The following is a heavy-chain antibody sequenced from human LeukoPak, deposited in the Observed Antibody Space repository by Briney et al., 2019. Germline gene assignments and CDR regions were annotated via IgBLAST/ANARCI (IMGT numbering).Heavy chain of an antibody. Sequence: SETLSLTCTLSARSITGYYWIWIRQPPGKGLEWIGYLYYSGGTDYNRSLKSRVTMSVDTSKNQFSLKLLFVTAAATAEYYCPCRADCSSPTGYDKFDYWGQGSLVTVSS. CDR1: ARSITGYY. CDR3: PCRADCSSPTGYDKFDY. V-gene: IGHV4-59*04. CDR2: LYYSGGT. D-gene: IGHD3-9*01. J-gene: IGHJ4*02.